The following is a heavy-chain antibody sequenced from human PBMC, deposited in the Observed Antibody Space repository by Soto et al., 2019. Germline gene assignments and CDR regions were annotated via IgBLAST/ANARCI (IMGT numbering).Heavy chain of an antibody. Sequence: QVQLVESGGGVVQPGRSLRLSCAASGFTFGSYGMHWVRQAPGKGLEWVAVISYDGSNKYYADSVKGRFTISRDNSKNTLYLQMNSLRAEDTAVYYCAQGNYFDWLGGFDYWGQGTLVTVSS. CDR1: GFTFGSYG. J-gene: IGHJ4*02. CDR2: ISYDGSNK. CDR3: AQGNYFDWLGGFDY. V-gene: IGHV3-30*18. D-gene: IGHD3-9*01.